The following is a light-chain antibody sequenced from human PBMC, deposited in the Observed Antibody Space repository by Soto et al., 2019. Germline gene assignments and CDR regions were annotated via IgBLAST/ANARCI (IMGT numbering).Light chain of an antibody. J-gene: IGKJ1*01. Sequence: EIVMTQSPATLSVSPGERATLSCRASQSVSNNLAWYRQQPGQAPRLLIYGASTRATGIPARFSGSGSGTDVSLAISGLQSEDFAVDYCQQYNTWPRTFGQGTKVEVK. CDR1: QSVSNN. CDR3: QQYNTWPRT. CDR2: GAS. V-gene: IGKV3-15*01.